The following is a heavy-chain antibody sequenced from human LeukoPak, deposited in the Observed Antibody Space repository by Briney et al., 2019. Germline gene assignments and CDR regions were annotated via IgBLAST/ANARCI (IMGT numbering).Heavy chain of an antibody. V-gene: IGHV4-59*01. CDR2: IYYSGST. CDR3: ARAAYYYYYMDV. CDR1: GGSISSYY. Sequence: SETLSLTCTVSGGSISSYYWSWIRQPPGKGLEWIGYIYYSGSTNYNPSLKSRVTISVDTSKNQFSLKLSSVTAADTAVYYCARAAYYYYYMDVWGKGTTVTVSS. J-gene: IGHJ6*03.